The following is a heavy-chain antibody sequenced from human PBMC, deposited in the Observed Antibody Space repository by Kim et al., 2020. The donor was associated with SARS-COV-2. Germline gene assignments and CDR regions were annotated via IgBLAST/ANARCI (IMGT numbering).Heavy chain of an antibody. J-gene: IGHJ6*02. V-gene: IGHV1-18*01. Sequence: ASVKVSCKASGYTFTSYGISWVRQAPGQGLEWMGWISAYNGNTNYAQKLQGRVTMTTDTSTSTAYMELRSLRSDDTAVYYCARDQLYVAAAQHDYYYYYGMDVWGQGTTVTVSS. D-gene: IGHD6-13*01. CDR1: GYTFTSYG. CDR2: ISAYNGNT. CDR3: ARDQLYVAAAQHDYYYYYGMDV.